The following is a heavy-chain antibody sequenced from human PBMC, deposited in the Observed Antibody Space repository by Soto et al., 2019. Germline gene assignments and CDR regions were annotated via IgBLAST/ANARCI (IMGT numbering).Heavy chain of an antibody. V-gene: IGHV3-33*01. J-gene: IGHJ4*02. CDR2: IWYDGGNK. CDR3: ARDGQWLPRDGLRSSYYFDY. D-gene: IGHD6-19*01. CDR1: GFNFSSYV. Sequence: QVQLVESGGGVVQPGRSLRLSCAASGFNFSSYVIHWVRQAPGKGLEWVAVIWYDGGNKYYADSVKGRFTISRDNSKNTLYLQMNSLRAEDTAVYYCARDGQWLPRDGLRSSYYFDYLCQGTLVSVSS.